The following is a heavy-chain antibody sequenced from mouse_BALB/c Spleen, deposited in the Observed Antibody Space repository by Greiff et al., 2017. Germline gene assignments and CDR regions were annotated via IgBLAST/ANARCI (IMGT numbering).Heavy chain of an antibody. Sequence: EVHLVESGGGLVKPGGSLKLSCAASGFTFSSYAMSWVRQTPEKRLEWVASISSGGSTYYPDSVKGRFTISRDNARNILYLQMSSLRSEDTAMYYCARAITTVVGFDYWGQGTTLTVSS. J-gene: IGHJ2*01. CDR2: ISSGGST. CDR1: GFTFSSYA. V-gene: IGHV5-6-5*01. D-gene: IGHD1-1*01. CDR3: ARAITTVVGFDY.